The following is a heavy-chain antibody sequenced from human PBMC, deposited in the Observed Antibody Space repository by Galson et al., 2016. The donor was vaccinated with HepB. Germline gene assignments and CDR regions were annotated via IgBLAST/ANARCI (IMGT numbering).Heavy chain of an antibody. Sequence: SETLSLTCTVSGDSITSSRYYWAWVRQPPGKGLEWVGTIYYSGTTYYEPSLKSRVTMSVDTSKNHFSLNLSSVTAADTAVYYCASLHIAAAGDFNYWGQGTPVIVSS. CDR3: ASLHIAAAGDFNY. V-gene: IGHV4-39*02. D-gene: IGHD6-13*01. J-gene: IGHJ4*02. CDR1: GDSITSSRYY. CDR2: IYYSGTT.